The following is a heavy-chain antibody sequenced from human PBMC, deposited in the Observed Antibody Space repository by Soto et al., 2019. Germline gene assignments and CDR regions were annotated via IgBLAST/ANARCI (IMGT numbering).Heavy chain of an antibody. CDR3: ARRRSGSYYFDY. J-gene: IGHJ4*02. CDR1: GGTFSSYA. D-gene: IGHD1-26*01. CDR2: IIPIFGTA. Sequence: QVQLVQSGAEVKKPGASVKVSCKASGGTFSSYAISWVRQAPGHGLEWMGGIIPIFGTANYAQKFQGRVTITADESTSTAYMELCSLRSEDTAVYYCARRRSGSYYFDYWGQGTLVTVSS. V-gene: IGHV1-69*01.